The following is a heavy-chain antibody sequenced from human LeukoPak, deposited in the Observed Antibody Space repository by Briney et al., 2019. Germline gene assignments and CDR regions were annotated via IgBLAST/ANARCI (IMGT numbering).Heavy chain of an antibody. D-gene: IGHD3-22*01. V-gene: IGHV1-24*01. CDR3: ATVRRENYYYDSSSSDAFDI. Sequence: ASVKVSCKVFGYTLTELSMHWVRQAPGKGLEWMGGFDPEDGETIYAQKFQGRVTMTEDTSTDTAYMELSSLRSEDTAVYYCATVRRENYYYDSSSSDAFDIWGQGTMVTVSS. CDR2: FDPEDGET. CDR1: GYTLTELS. J-gene: IGHJ3*02.